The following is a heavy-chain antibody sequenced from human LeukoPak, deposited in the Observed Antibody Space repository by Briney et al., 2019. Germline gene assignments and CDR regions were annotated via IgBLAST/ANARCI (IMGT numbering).Heavy chain of an antibody. D-gene: IGHD2-15*01. J-gene: IGHJ5*02. CDR3: ARDCSGGSCYQDHNWFDP. Sequence: SETLSLTCTVSGGSISTSSYYWGWVRQPPGKGLEWIGNIFYSGSTYYSPSLKSRVTISLDTSRNQFSLKLSSVTAADTAVYYCARDCSGGSCYQDHNWFDPWGQGTLATVSS. V-gene: IGHV4-39*07. CDR1: GGSISTSSYY. CDR2: IFYSGST.